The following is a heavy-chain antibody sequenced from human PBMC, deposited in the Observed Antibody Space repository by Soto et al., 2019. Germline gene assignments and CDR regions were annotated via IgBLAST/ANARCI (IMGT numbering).Heavy chain of an antibody. CDR1: GGTFSSYT. V-gene: IGHV1-69*02. D-gene: IGHD2-2*01. CDR3: ARGRRYCSSTSCYVVSYYGMDV. J-gene: IGHJ6*02. CDR2: IIPILGIA. Sequence: QVQLVQSGAEVKKPGSSVKVSCKASGGTFSSYTISWVRQAPGQGLEWMGRIIPILGIANYAQKFQGRVTITADKSTSTAYMELSSLRSEDTAVYYCARGRRYCSSTSCYVVSYYGMDVWGQGTTVTVSS.